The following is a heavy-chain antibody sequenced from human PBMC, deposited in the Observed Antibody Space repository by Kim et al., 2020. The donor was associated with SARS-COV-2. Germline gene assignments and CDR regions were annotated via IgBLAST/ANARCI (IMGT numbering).Heavy chain of an antibody. CDR2: IIPILGIA. V-gene: IGHV1-69*04. D-gene: IGHD3-3*01. Sequence: SVKVSCKASGGTFSSYAIRWVRQAPGQGLEWMGRIIPILGIANYAQKFQGRVTITADKSTSTAYMELSSLRSEDTAVYYCARVPTYYDFWSGYYLYWGQGTLVTVSS. CDR1: GGTFSSYA. J-gene: IGHJ4*02. CDR3: ARVPTYYDFWSGYYLY.